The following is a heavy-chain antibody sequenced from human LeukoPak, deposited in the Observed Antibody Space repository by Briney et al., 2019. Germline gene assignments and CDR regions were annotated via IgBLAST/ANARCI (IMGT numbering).Heavy chain of an antibody. D-gene: IGHD3-10*01. CDR3: ARGNDSAFRGYFDY. V-gene: IGHV1-8*03. CDR1: GYTFTSYD. CDR2: MNPNSGNT. Sequence: WASVKVSCKASGYTFTSYDINWVRQATGQGLEWMGWMNPNSGNTGYAQKFQGRVTITRNTSISTAYMELSSLRSEDTAVYYCARGNDSAFRGYFDYWGQGTLVTVSS. J-gene: IGHJ4*02.